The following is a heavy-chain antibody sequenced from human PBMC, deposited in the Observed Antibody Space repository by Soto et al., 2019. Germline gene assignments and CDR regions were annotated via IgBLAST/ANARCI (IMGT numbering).Heavy chain of an antibody. Sequence: GGSLRLSCVGSGFTFSSYNMNWVRQAPGKGLEWVSFISTGSEYRYYADSVRGRFNISRDNAQNSLYLLLNNLRPEDTAVYFCTRDRQLIQDWFDPWGKGTSVTVSS. J-gene: IGHJ5*02. D-gene: IGHD3-16*01. V-gene: IGHV3-21*01. CDR3: TRDRQLIQDWFDP. CDR2: ISTGSEYR. CDR1: GFTFSSYN.